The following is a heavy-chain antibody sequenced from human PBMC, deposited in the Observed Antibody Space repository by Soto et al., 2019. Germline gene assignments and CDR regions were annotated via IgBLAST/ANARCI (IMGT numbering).Heavy chain of an antibody. V-gene: IGHV3-23*01. CDR2: ISGSGGST. J-gene: IGHJ4*02. CDR3: AKGYIAAAGTALHKYSFDY. CDR1: GFTFSSYA. D-gene: IGHD6-13*01. Sequence: EVQLLESGGGLVQPGGSLRLSCAASGFTFSSYAMSWVRQAPGKGLEWVSAISGSGGSTYYADSVKGRFTISRDNSKNRRYLQMNSLRAEDTAVYYCAKGYIAAAGTALHKYSFDYWGQGTLVTVSS.